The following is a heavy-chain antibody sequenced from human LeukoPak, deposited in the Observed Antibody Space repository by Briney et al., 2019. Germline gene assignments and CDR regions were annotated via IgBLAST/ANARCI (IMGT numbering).Heavy chain of an antibody. CDR3: ARIVGIASRGYFDY. Sequence: LVKVSCKASGGTLSRYAISWVRQAPGQGPEWMGGIIPNFGTTNYAQKFQGRVTITADESTSTVYMELSSLRSEDTAVYYCARIVGIASRGYFDYWGQGTLVTVSS. V-gene: IGHV1-69*01. D-gene: IGHD3-10*01. J-gene: IGHJ4*02. CDR1: GGTLSRYA. CDR2: IIPNFGTT.